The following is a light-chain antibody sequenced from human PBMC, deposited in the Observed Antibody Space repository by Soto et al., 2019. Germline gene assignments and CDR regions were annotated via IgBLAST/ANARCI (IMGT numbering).Light chain of an antibody. J-gene: IGLJ1*01. CDR2: RNS. CDR1: ASTIGRNY. CDR3: AAWDDNLSGLYV. Sequence: QSSLTQSPSASGTPGQRVTISCSGSASTIGRNYVYWYQQLPGTAPKLLIYRNSQRPSGVPDRLSGSKSGTSASLAISGLRSEDEADYYCAAWDDNLSGLYVFGAGT. V-gene: IGLV1-47*01.